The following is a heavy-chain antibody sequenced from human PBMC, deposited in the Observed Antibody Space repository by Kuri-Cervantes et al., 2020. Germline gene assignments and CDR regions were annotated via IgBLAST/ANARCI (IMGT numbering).Heavy chain of an antibody. Sequence: ASVKVSCKASGYTFTNYVMHWARQAPGQGLEWMGWINAGNGNTKYSQKFQGRVTITRDTSASTVYMELSSLRSEDTAVYYCARSTGYYFDYWGQGTLVTVSS. CDR1: GYTFTNYV. CDR2: INAGNGNT. CDR3: ARSTGYYFDY. J-gene: IGHJ4*02. V-gene: IGHV1-3*01.